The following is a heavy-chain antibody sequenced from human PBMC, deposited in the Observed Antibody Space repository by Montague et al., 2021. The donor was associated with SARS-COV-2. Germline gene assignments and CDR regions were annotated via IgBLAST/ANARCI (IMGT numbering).Heavy chain of an antibody. CDR2: IYYSGST. Sequence: SETLSLTCTVSGGSISSSSYYWGWICQPPGKRLEWIGSIYYSGSTYYNPSLKSRVTISVDTSKNQFSLKLSSVTAADTAVYYCARHVDSYGPYYFDYWGQGTLVTVSS. CDR1: GGSISSSSYY. CDR3: ARHVDSYGPYYFDY. D-gene: IGHD5-18*01. J-gene: IGHJ4*02. V-gene: IGHV4-39*01.